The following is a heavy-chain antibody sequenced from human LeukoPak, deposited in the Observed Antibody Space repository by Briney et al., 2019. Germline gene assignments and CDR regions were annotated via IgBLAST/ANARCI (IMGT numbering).Heavy chain of an antibody. CDR2: ISSSGSTI. CDR1: GFTFSDYY. J-gene: IGHJ5*02. Sequence: GGSLRLSCAASGFTFSDYYMSWIRQAPGKGLEWVSYISSSGSTIYYADSVKGRFTISRDNSKNTLYLQMNSLRAEDTAVYYCAKDPRAGYYGSGGWFDPWGQGTLVTVSS. V-gene: IGHV3-11*04. D-gene: IGHD3-10*01. CDR3: AKDPRAGYYGSGGWFDP.